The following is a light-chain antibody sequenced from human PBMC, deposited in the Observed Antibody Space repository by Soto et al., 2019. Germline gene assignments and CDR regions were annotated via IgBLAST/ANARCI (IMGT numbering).Light chain of an antibody. CDR1: QAIRND. Sequence: AIPMTQSPSSLSASVGDRVTITCRASQAIRNDLGWYQQKPGKAPKLLIYAASNVQSGVPSRFSGSGSGTVFTLTISSLQPEDFATYYCLQDYNYPWTFGQGTKAEIK. CDR3: LQDYNYPWT. V-gene: IGKV1-6*01. CDR2: AAS. J-gene: IGKJ1*01.